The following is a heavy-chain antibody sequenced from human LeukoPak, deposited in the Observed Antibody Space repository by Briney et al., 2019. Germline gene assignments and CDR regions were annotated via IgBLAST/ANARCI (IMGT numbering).Heavy chain of an antibody. D-gene: IGHD6-19*01. Sequence: ETLSLTCTVSGGSISSYYWSWIRQPPGKGLEWIGYIYYSGSTNYNPFLKSRVTISVDTSKNQFSLKLSSVTAADTAVYYCARHPRRIAVAGTYYYYGMDVWGQGTTVTVSS. CDR1: GGSISSYY. CDR2: IYYSGST. CDR3: ARHPRRIAVAGTYYYYGMDV. J-gene: IGHJ6*02. V-gene: IGHV4-59*01.